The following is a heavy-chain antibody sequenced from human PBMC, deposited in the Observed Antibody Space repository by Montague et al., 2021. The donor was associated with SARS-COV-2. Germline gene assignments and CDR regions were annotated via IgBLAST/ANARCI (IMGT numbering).Heavy chain of an antibody. D-gene: IGHD1-26*01. Sequence: SLRLSCAASGFTVSSYALHWVRQAPGKGLEWVAVISYDGSNKYYSDSXXVLFTISRDNSKNTLYLQMNSLRAEDTAVYYCARDPDSGSYSSDAFDIWGQGTMVTVSS. CDR1: GFTVSSYA. J-gene: IGHJ3*02. V-gene: IGHV3-30-3*01. CDR3: ARDPDSGSYSSDAFDI. CDR2: ISYDGSNK.